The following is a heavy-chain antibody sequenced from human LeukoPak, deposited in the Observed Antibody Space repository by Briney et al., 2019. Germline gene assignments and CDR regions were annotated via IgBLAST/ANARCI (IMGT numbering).Heavy chain of an antibody. D-gene: IGHD2-15*01. CDR2: ISSSSSYI. CDR3: ERENSGYCSGGSCYSFDY. CDR1: GFTFSSYS. V-gene: IGHV3-21*01. J-gene: IGHJ4*02. Sequence: PGGSLRLSCAASGFTFSSYSMNWVRQAPGKGLEWVSSISSSSSYIYYTDSVKGRFTISRDNAKTSLYLQMNSLRAEDTAVYYCERENSGYCSGGSCYSFDYWGQGTLVTVSS.